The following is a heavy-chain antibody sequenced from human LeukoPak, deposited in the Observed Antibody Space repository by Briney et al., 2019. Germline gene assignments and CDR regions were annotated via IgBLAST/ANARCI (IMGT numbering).Heavy chain of an antibody. Sequence: GASVKVSCKASGYIFTAYYIHWVRQAPGQGLEWMGWINPNSGGTKYAQKFQGRVTMTRDTSISTAYMELSRLRSEDTAVYYCVTVNYYGSGSYYTWGQGTLVTVSS. CDR2: INPNSGGT. CDR3: VTVNYYGSGSYYT. CDR1: GYIFTAYY. V-gene: IGHV1-2*02. J-gene: IGHJ5*02. D-gene: IGHD3-10*01.